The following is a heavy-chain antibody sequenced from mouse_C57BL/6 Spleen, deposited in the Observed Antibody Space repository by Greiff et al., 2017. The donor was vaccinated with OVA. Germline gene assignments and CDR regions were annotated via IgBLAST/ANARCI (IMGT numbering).Heavy chain of an antibody. CDR1: GFTFSDYY. CDR3: ARDGYYGLYFDV. D-gene: IGHD1-1*01. V-gene: IGHV5-16*01. J-gene: IGHJ1*03. Sequence: EVKLMESEGGLVQPGRSMKLSCTASGFTFSDYYMAWVRQVPEKGLEWVANINYDGSSTYYLDSLKSRFIISRDNAKNILYLQMSSLKSEDTATYYCARDGYYGLYFDVWGTGTTVTVSS. CDR2: INYDGSST.